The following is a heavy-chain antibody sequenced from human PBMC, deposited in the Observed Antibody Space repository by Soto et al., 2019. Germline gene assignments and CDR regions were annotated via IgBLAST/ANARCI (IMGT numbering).Heavy chain of an antibody. CDR3: ARNTYALGAFDY. CDR2: MTPNSGNT. CDR1: GYTFTNYD. Sequence: QVPLVQSGAEVKKPGASVKVSCKASGYTFTNYDINWVRQATGQGLEWMGWMTPNSGNTGYAQKFQGRVTMTRDTSKHTPYMELSSLKSEDTAVYYCARNTYALGAFDYWGQGTLVTVSS. J-gene: IGHJ4*02. V-gene: IGHV1-8*01. D-gene: IGHD1-26*01.